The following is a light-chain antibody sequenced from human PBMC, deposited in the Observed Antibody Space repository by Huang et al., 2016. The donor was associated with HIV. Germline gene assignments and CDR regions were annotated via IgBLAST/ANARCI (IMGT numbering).Light chain of an antibody. CDR1: QSVNSY. CDR3: QQRKYWPPIT. J-gene: IGKJ5*01. V-gene: IGKV3-11*01. Sequence: ETVLTQSPATLSLSPGERATLSCRASQSVNSYLAWYQQKPGQTPRHLIYDASNRATGIPARCSGSGSGTDFTLTISSLEPEDFAVYYCQQRKYWPPITFGQGTRLEIK. CDR2: DAS.